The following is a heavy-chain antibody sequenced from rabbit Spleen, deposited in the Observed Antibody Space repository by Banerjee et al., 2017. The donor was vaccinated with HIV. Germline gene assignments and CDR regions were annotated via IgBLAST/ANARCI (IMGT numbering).Heavy chain of an antibody. CDR1: GFSFSSSYW. CDR3: ARDAGTSFSTYGMDL. D-gene: IGHD8-1*01. V-gene: IGHV1S40*01. Sequence: QSLEESGGDLVKPGASLTLTCTASGFSFSSSYWICWARQAPGKGLEWSACITTGSGKIYYASWAKGRFTISKTSSTTVTLQMTSLTAADTATYFCARDAGTSFSTYGMDLWGQGTLVTVS. J-gene: IGHJ6*01. CDR2: ITTGSGKI.